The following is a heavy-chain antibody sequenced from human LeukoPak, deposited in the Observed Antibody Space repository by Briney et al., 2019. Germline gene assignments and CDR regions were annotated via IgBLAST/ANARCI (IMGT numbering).Heavy chain of an antibody. D-gene: IGHD6-13*01. Sequence: SETLSLTCAVYGGSFSGYYWSWIRQPPGKGLEWIGEINHSGSTNYNPSLKSRVTISVDTSKNQFSLKLSSVTAADTAVYYCARRGWGFPGYSSSWYQGYSWFDPWGQGTLVTVSS. J-gene: IGHJ5*02. CDR1: GGSFSGYY. CDR2: INHSGST. V-gene: IGHV4-34*01. CDR3: ARRGWGFPGYSSSWYQGYSWFDP.